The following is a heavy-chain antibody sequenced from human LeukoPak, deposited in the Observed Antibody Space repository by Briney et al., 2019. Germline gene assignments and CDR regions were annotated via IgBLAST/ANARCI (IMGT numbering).Heavy chain of an antibody. Sequence: QPWGPLRLSCAASGFTFSSYAMSWVRQAPGKGLEWVSAISGSGGSTYYADSVKGRFTISRDNSKNTLYLQMNSLRAEDTAVYYCARRAVAGTFYFDYWGQGTLVTVSS. CDR2: ISGSGGST. D-gene: IGHD6-19*01. V-gene: IGHV3-23*01. J-gene: IGHJ4*02. CDR3: ARRAVAGTFYFDY. CDR1: GFTFSSYA.